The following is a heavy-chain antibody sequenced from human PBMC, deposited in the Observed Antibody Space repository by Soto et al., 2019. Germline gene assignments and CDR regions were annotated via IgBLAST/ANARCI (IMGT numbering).Heavy chain of an antibody. J-gene: IGHJ6*02. CDR3: SGGPLLWGDV. Sequence: QVQLVQSGAEVKKPGASVKVSCKASGYTFTSYAMHWVRQAPGQRLEWMGWINAGNGNTKYSQKFQGRVTITRDTSASTGYMELSRLRSEDTALYYWSGGPLLWGDVWGQGTTVTVSS. CDR2: INAGNGNT. D-gene: IGHD3-10*01. V-gene: IGHV1-3*01. CDR1: GYTFTSYA.